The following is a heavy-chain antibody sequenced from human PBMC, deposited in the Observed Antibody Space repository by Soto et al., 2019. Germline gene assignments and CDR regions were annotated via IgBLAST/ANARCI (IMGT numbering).Heavy chain of an antibody. CDR2: ISAYNGNT. Sequence: ASVKVSCKPSGYTFTSYGISWVRQAPGQGLEWMGWISAYNGNTNYAQKLQGRVTMTTDTSTSTAYMELRSLRSDDTAVYYCARDPPKFIAAAGTPPFDYWGQGTLVTVSS. V-gene: IGHV1-18*01. CDR3: ARDPPKFIAAAGTPPFDY. J-gene: IGHJ4*02. CDR1: GYTFTSYG. D-gene: IGHD6-13*01.